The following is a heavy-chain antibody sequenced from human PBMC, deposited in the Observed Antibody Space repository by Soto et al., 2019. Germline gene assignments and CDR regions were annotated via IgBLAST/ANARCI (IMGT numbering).Heavy chain of an antibody. D-gene: IGHD3-10*01. CDR1: GFTFSSYV. CDR2: ISDRGGST. J-gene: IGHJ4*02. V-gene: IGHV3-23*01. CDR3: AKGTYYYGSAPYYFDY. Sequence: PGGSLRLSCAASGFTFSSYVMSWVRQAPGKGLEWVSGISDRGGSTYYADSVKGRFTISRDNSKNTLYLQMNSLRAEDTAVYYCAKGTYYYGSAPYYFDYWGQGTLVTVSS.